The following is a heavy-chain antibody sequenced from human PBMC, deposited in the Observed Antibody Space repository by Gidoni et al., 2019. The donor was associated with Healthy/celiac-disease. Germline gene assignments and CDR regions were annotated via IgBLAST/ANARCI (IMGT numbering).Heavy chain of an antibody. CDR2: VNTNPGNP. CDR1: GYTFTSYA. D-gene: IGHD3-22*01. J-gene: IGHJ5*02. Sequence: QVQLVQSGSELKKPGASVKVSCTASGYTFTSYALNWVRPAHGQGLEWMGWVNTNPGNPTYAQGFTGRFVFSLDTSVSTAYLQISSLKAEDTAVYYCARDPAHYYDSSGYYHDLSTGVATHWFDPWGQGTLVTVSS. V-gene: IGHV7-4-1*02. CDR3: ARDPAHYYDSSGYYHDLSTGVATHWFDP.